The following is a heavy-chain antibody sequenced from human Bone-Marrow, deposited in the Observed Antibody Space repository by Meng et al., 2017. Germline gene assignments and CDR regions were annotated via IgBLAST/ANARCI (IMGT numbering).Heavy chain of an antibody. Sequence: QVRLVQSGAEVKKPGSSVKVSCKASGGTFSSYAISWVRQAPGQGLEWMGGIIPIFGTANYAQKFQGRVTITADESTSTAYMELSSLRSEDTAVYYCARIPFRRIQGSFWFDPWGQGTLVTVSS. CDR2: IIPIFGTA. J-gene: IGHJ5*02. CDR1: GGTFSSYA. V-gene: IGHV1-69*01. D-gene: IGHD5-18*01. CDR3: ARIPFRRIQGSFWFDP.